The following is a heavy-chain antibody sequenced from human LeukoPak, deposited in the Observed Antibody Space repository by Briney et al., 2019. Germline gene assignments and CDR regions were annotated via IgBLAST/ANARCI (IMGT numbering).Heavy chain of an antibody. D-gene: IGHD1-26*01. CDR2: ISSSSSYI. CDR3: ARDLDSRGSYDFDY. CDR1: GFTFSSYS. V-gene: IGHV3-21*01. Sequence: PGGSLRLSCAASGFTFSSYSMNWVRQAPGKGLEWVSSISSSSSYIYYADSVKGRFTISRDNAKNSLYLQMNSLRAEDTAVYYCARDLDSRGSYDFDYWGQGTLVTVSS. J-gene: IGHJ4*02.